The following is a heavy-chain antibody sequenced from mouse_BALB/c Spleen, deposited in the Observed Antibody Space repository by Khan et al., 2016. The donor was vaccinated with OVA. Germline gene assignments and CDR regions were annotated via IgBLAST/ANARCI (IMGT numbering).Heavy chain of an antibody. CDR1: GYTFINYW. Sequence: QLQLEESGAELPNPGASVKMSSKASGYTFINYWILWVNQSPGQGLEWIGYINPSTGYTGYNQNFKDKATLTANKSSSTAYMQLSSLTSEDSAVYYCARRGLRWDFDYWGQGTTLTVSS. D-gene: IGHD1-1*01. CDR3: ARRGLRWDFDY. CDR2: INPSTGYT. J-gene: IGHJ2*01. V-gene: IGHV1-7*01.